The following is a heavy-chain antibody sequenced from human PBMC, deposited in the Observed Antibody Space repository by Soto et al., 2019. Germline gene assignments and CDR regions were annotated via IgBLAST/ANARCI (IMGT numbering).Heavy chain of an antibody. V-gene: IGHV3-30-3*01. CDR3: ARRLTSTVSALGY. CDR2: ISGDGGNK. J-gene: IGHJ4*02. D-gene: IGHD6-19*01. CDR1: GLTFSSYA. Sequence: QVHQVESGGGVVQPGKSLRLSCTASGLTFSSYAVHWVRQAPGKGLEWVSVISGDGGNKYFAESVRGRFLISRDNSKNTVYLQMNSLRHEDTAVYFCARRLTSTVSALGYWGQGTLVTVSS.